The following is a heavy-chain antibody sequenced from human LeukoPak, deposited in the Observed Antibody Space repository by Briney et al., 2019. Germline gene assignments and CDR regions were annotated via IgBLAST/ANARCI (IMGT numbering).Heavy chain of an antibody. CDR3: ARVGTYGSGSYLSWLDY. J-gene: IGHJ4*02. V-gene: IGHV4-4*02. CDR1: GGSISGTNW. D-gene: IGHD3-10*01. Sequence: TSGTLSLTCGVSGGSISGTNWWSWVRQPPGQGLEWIGEISLAGQTNYNPSLNGRVTMSLDKSSNQLSLHLTSVTAADTAVYYCARVGTYGSGSYLSWLDYWGQGTLVTVSS. CDR2: ISLAGQT.